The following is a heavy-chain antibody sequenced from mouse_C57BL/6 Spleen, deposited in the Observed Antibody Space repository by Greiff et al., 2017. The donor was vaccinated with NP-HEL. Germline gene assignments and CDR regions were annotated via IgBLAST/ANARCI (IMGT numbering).Heavy chain of an antibody. J-gene: IGHJ1*03. CDR2: INYDGSST. Sequence: DVKLVESEGGLVQPGSSMKLSCTASGFTFSDYYMAWVRQVPEKGLEWVANINYDGSSTYYLDSLKSRFIISRENAKNILYLQMSSLKSEDTATYYCARDFSSYWYFDVWGTGTTVTVSS. D-gene: IGHD1-1*01. CDR1: GFTFSDYY. V-gene: IGHV5-16*01. CDR3: ARDFSSYWYFDV.